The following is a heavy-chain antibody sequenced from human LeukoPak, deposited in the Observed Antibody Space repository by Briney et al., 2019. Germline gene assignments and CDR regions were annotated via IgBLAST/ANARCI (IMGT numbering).Heavy chain of an antibody. CDR2: IYYSGST. V-gene: IGHV4-34*03. D-gene: IGHD2-15*01. J-gene: IGHJ3*02. CDR1: GGSFSGYY. Sequence: SETLSLTCAVYGGSFSGYYWSWIRQPPGKGLEWIGSIYYSGSTYYNPSLKSRVTISVDTSKNQFSLKLSSVTAADTAVYYGVVVAATFAFDIWGQGTMVTVSS. CDR3: VVVAATFAFDI.